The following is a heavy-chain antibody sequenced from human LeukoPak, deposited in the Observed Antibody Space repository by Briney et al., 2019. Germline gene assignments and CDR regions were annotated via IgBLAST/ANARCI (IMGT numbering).Heavy chain of an antibody. V-gene: IGHV3-23*01. Sequence: GGSLSLLCAVSEYTFSIYAMIWAPQARGKAREGVSAMRGSGGRTYYADSVKGRFTISRDNSKNTLYLQMNSLRAEDTAVYYCAAAGKSNNWDPWYYYGMDVWGQGTTVTVSS. D-gene: IGHD1-1*01. J-gene: IGHJ6*02. CDR3: AAAGKSNNWDPWYYYGMDV. CDR2: MRGSGGRT. CDR1: EYTFSIYA.